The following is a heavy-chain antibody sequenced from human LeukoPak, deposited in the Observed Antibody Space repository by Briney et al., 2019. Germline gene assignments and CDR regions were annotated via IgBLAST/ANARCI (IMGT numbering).Heavy chain of an antibody. CDR2: IIGSGGST. Sequence: GSLRLSCAASGFTFNNYAMTWVRQAPGKGLEWVSTIIGSGGSTDYADSVKGRFTISRDNSKDTLFLQMDSLRVEDTAVYYCATFCSGGDCYSFAPWGQGTLVTVFS. V-gene: IGHV3-23*01. D-gene: IGHD2-15*01. CDR1: GFTFNNYA. CDR3: ATFCSGGDCYSFAP. J-gene: IGHJ5*02.